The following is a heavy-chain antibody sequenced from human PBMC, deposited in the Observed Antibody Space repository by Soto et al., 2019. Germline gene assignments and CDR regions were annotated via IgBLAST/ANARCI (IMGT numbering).Heavy chain of an antibody. CDR2: IYYSGST. CDR1: GGSISSGGYY. CDR3: ARDPNAERFHEAFDI. D-gene: IGHD1-1*01. J-gene: IGHJ3*02. Sequence: PSETLSLTCTVSGGSISSGGYYWSWIRQHPGKGLEWIGYIYYSGSTYYNPSLTSRVTISVDTSKNQFSLRLSSVTAADTAVYYCARDPNAERFHEAFDIWGQGTMDTVSS. V-gene: IGHV4-31*03.